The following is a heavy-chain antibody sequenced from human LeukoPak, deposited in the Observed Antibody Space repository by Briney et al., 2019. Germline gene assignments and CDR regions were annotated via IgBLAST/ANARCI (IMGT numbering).Heavy chain of an antibody. D-gene: IGHD2-15*01. J-gene: IGHJ4*02. CDR3: AKDIDYGVAAKVGYFDY. CDR1: GFTFDDYA. CDR2: ISWNSGSI. Sequence: TGGSLRLSCAASGFTFDDYAMHWVRQAPGKGLEWVSGISWNSGSIGYADSVKGRFTISRDNAKNSLYLQMNSLGAEDTALYYCAKDIDYGVAAKVGYFDYWGQGTLVTVSS. V-gene: IGHV3-9*01.